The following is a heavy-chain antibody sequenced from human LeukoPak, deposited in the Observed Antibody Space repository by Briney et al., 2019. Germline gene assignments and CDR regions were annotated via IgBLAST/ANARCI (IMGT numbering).Heavy chain of an antibody. CDR2: ISRDGGRT. CDR1: GFTFDEYG. Sequence: GGSLRLSCAASGFTSGFTFDEYGMNWVRQVPGKGLEWVSGISRDGGRTGYADSVQGRFTISRDNSRNSLHLQMNSLRVEDTAFYYCVKDSNYDFWSGYYKGFDNWGQGTLVTVSS. V-gene: IGHV3-20*04. D-gene: IGHD3-3*01. J-gene: IGHJ4*02. CDR3: VKDSNYDFWSGYYKGFDN.